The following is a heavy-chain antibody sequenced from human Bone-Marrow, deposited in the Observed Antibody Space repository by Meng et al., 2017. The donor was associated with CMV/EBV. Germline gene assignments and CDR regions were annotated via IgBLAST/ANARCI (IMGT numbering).Heavy chain of an antibody. CDR3: ARIVGATLYYYYGMDV. Sequence: SETLSLTCTVSGGSISSSSYYWGWIRQPPWKGLEWIGSIYYSGSTYYNPSLKSRVTISVDTSKNQLTLKLSSVTAADTAVYYCARIVGATLYYYYGMDVWGQGTTVTVSS. J-gene: IGHJ6*02. CDR1: GGSISSSSYY. CDR2: IYYSGST. V-gene: IGHV4-39*06. D-gene: IGHD1-26*01.